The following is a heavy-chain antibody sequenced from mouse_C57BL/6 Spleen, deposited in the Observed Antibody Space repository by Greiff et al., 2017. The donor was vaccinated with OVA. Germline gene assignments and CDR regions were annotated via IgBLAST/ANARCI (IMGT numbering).Heavy chain of an antibody. J-gene: IGHJ1*03. CDR2: INPNNGGT. D-gene: IGHD2-3*01. CDR3: ARDGYYDYWYFDV. CDR1: GYTFTDYY. V-gene: IGHV1-26*01. Sequence: EVQLQQSGPELVKPGASVKISCKASGYTFTDYYMNWVKQSHGKSLEWIGDINPNNGGTSYNQKFKGKATLTVDKSSSTAYMELRSLTSEDSAVYYCARDGYYDYWYFDVWGTGTTVTVSS.